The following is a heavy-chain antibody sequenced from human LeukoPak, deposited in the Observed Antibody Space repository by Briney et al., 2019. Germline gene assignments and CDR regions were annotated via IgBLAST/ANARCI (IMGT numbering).Heavy chain of an antibody. J-gene: IGHJ4*01. V-gene: IGHV4-61*02. CDR2: IYSTGST. CDR1: GDSISSGNYY. D-gene: IGHD3-22*01. CDR3: ARVTTGGYYNC. Sequence: SETLSLTCSVSGDSISSGNYYWTWIRQPAGKGLEWIGRIYSTGSTNYNPSLKSRVTISVDTSKNQFSLRLSSVTAADTAVYYCARVTTGGYYNCWGHGTLVTVS.